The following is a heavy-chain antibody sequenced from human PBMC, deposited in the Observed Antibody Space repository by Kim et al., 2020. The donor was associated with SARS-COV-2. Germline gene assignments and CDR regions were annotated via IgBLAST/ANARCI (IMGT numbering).Heavy chain of an antibody. CDR2: INPNSGDT. CDR3: TRDLAIRPTGGYNWFDP. CDR1: GYTFTGYY. V-gene: IGHV1-2*02. J-gene: IGHJ5*02. Sequence: ASVKVSCKASGYTFTGYYIHWVRQAPGQGLEWMGWINPNSGDTKYAEKFQGRVTMTRDTSINTAYVDLSRLRSDDTAMYYCTRDLAIRPTGGYNWFDPWGQGTPGRVPS. D-gene: IGHD3-10*01.